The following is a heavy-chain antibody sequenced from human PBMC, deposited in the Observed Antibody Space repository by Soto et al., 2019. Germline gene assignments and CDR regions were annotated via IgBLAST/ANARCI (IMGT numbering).Heavy chain of an antibody. D-gene: IGHD3-22*01. CDR1: GFTFSSYE. V-gene: IGHV3-48*03. Sequence: PGGSLRLSCAASGFTFSSYEMNWVRQAPGKGLEWVSYISSSGSTIYYADSVKGRFTISRDNAKNSLYLQMNSLRAEDTAVYYCARVGSPYYYDSSGYTFDYWGQGTLVTVSS. J-gene: IGHJ4*02. CDR2: ISSSGSTI. CDR3: ARVGSPYYYDSSGYTFDY.